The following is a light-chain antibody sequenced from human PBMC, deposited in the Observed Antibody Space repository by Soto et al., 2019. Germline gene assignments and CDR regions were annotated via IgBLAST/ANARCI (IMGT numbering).Light chain of an antibody. V-gene: IGKV3-11*01. CDR2: DAS. CDR1: QRVSSY. Sequence: DSVCTHSPATTCSLSASRANFSSRASQRVSSYLAWYQQKPGQAPRLLIYDASNRATGIPARFSGSGSGTDFTLTISSLEPEDFAVYYCQQRGNWPLTFGGGTKVDIK. CDR3: QQRGNWPLT. J-gene: IGKJ4*01.